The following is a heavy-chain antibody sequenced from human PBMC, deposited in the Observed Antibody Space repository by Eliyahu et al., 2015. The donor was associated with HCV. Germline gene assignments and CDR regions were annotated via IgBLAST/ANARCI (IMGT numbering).Heavy chain of an antibody. D-gene: IGHD6-13*01. CDR2: VXFTGST. CDR1: GGSMNKXY. J-gene: IGHJ3*02. CDR3: ARVMFTSSWYDAFDI. V-gene: IGHV4-59*01. Sequence: QVQLQESGPGLVKPSETLSLTCXVXGGSMNKXYWSWXRQPPGKGLEXIGYVXFTGSTNXNPSLKSRVAIFVDTSKHQFSLKLYSTTAADTAIYFCARVMFTSSWYDAFDIWGPGTVVTVSS.